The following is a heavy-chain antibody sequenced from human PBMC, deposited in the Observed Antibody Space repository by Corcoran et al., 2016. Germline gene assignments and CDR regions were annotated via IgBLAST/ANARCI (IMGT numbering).Heavy chain of an antibody. J-gene: IGHJ4*02. Sequence: QVQLQQWGAGLLKPSETLSLTCAVYGGSFSGYYWSWIRQPPGKGLEWIGEINHSGSTNYNPSLKSRVTISVDTSKNQFSLKLSSVTAAATAVYYCARGRKSITGRAYYFDYWGQGTLVTVSS. V-gene: IGHV4-34*01. CDR1: GGSFSGYY. CDR3: ARGRKSITGRAYYFDY. CDR2: INHSGST. D-gene: IGHD2-15*01.